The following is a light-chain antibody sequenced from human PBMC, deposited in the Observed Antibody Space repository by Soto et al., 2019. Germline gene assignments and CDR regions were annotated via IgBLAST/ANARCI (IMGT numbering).Light chain of an antibody. J-gene: IGKJ1*01. Sequence: EIVLTQSPATLSLSPGERAILSCRASQSVGSYLAWFQQKPGQAPRLLIYGASSRATGIPDRFSGSGSGTDFTLTINRLEPEDFAVYYCQQYGDLPWTFGQGTKVDIK. CDR2: GAS. CDR1: QSVGSY. CDR3: QQYGDLPWT. V-gene: IGKV3-20*01.